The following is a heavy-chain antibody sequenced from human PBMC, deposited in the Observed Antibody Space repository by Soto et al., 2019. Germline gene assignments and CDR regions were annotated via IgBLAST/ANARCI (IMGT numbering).Heavy chain of an antibody. CDR3: ARVHYYGSGSRDFDY. D-gene: IGHD3-10*01. CDR1: GYTFTSYY. J-gene: IGHJ4*02. CDR2: INPGGGST. Sequence: GASVKVSCKASGYTFTSYYMHWVRQAPGQGLEWMGIINPGGGSTSYAQKFQGRVTMTRDTSTSTVYMELSSLRSEDTAVYYCARVHYYGSGSRDFDYWGQGTLVTVSS. V-gene: IGHV1-46*03.